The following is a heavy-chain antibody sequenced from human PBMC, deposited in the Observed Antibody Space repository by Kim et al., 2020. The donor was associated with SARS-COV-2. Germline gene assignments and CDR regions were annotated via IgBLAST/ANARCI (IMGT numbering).Heavy chain of an antibody. V-gene: IGHV3-13*01. CDR3: AGLCKEYSGYSFYFDY. Sequence: GGSLRLSCAASGFTFSNYAMHWVRQPTGKGLEWVSGIGTAGDTYYDASAKGRFITSSEKDKNSLPLQLNSLRAGDAAVYYCAGLCKEYSGYSFYFDYWGQGALVAVSS. J-gene: IGHJ4*02. CDR1: GFTFSNYA. D-gene: IGHD5-12*01. CDR2: IGTAGDT.